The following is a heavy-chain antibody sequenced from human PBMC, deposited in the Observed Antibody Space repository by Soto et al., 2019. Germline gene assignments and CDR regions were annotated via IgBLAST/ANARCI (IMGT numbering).Heavy chain of an antibody. CDR2: IYYSGST. Sequence: QLQLQESGPGLVKPSEPLSLTCTVSGGSISSRGYYWGWIRQPPGKGLEWIGTIYYSGSTYYNPSLKSRVTISVDTSKNQFSLKLSSVTAADTAVYYWATSNWFDPWGQGTLVTVSS. V-gene: IGHV4-39*01. CDR3: ATSNWFDP. J-gene: IGHJ5*02. CDR1: GGSISSRGYY.